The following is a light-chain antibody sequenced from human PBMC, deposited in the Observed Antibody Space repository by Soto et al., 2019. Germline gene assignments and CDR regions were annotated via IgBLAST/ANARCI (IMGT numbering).Light chain of an antibody. Sequence: DIQMTQSPSTLSASVGDRVTITCRASQSINSWLAWYQKKPGKAPKLLIQKASSLESGVPSRFSGSGSGTECTLTISSLQPDDFATYYCQQYSIFSLTFGGGTKVEIK. CDR2: KAS. CDR3: QQYSIFSLT. V-gene: IGKV1-5*03. CDR1: QSINSW. J-gene: IGKJ4*01.